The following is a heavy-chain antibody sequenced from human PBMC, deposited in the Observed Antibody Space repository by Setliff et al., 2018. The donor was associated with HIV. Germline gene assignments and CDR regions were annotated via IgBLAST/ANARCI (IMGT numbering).Heavy chain of an antibody. CDR2: IYTSGST. J-gene: IGHJ3*02. CDR3: ARGGYSSGWYGTLDI. D-gene: IGHD6-19*01. CDR1: GGSISTCNW. Sequence: PSETLSLTCTVSGGSISTCNWWGRIRQTPGKGLEWIGRIYTSGSTNYNPSLKSRVTMSVDTSKNQFSLKLNTVTAADTAVYYCARGGYSSGWYGTLDIWGQGTMVTVSS. V-gene: IGHV4-4*07.